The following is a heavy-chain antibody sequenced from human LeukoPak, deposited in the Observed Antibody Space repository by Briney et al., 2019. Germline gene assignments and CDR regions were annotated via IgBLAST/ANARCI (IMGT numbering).Heavy chain of an antibody. J-gene: IGHJ4*02. CDR3: ARDLGSYSSGWYMGFDY. V-gene: IGHV3-48*01. D-gene: IGHD6-19*01. CDR1: GFTFSSYS. Sequence: PGGSLRLSCVGSGFTFSSYSMSWVRQAPGKGLEWVSYISGTSNTIYYDDSVKGRFTVSRDNAKNSLYLQMNSLRAEDTAIYYCARDLGSYSSGWYMGFDYWGQGTLVTVSS. CDR2: ISGTSNTI.